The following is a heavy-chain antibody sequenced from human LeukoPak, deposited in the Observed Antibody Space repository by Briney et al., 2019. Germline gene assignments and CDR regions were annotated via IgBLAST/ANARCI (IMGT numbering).Heavy chain of an antibody. D-gene: IGHD4-17*01. J-gene: IGHJ4*02. CDR3: ARGDYGDKFDY. Sequence: ASVKVSCKASGYTVTSYGINWVRQAPGQGLEWMGWISAYIGNTNYAQKVQGRVTMTTDTPTSTPYMELRSLRSDDTAVYYCARGDYGDKFDYWGQGTLVTVSS. CDR2: ISAYIGNT. V-gene: IGHV1-18*01. CDR1: GYTVTSYG.